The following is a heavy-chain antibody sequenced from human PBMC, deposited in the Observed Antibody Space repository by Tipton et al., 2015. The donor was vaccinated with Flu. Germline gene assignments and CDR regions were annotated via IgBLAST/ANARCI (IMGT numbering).Heavy chain of an antibody. CDR2: IYYSGST. CDR1: GGSISSYY. J-gene: IGHJ6*02. Sequence: TLSLTCTVSGGSISSYYWSWIRQPPGKGLEWIGYIYYSGSTNYNPSLKSRVTISVDTSKNQFSLKLSSVTAADTAVYYCAREEKPYGMDIRGQGTTVTVSS. CDR3: AREEKPYGMDI. V-gene: IGHV4-59*01.